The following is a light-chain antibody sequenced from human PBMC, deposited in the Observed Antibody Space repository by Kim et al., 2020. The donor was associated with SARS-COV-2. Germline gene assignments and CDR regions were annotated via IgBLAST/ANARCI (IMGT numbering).Light chain of an antibody. J-gene: IGKJ3*01. V-gene: IGKV3-15*01. CDR3: QQYYNWPPFT. CDR2: GAS. Sequence: EIVMTQSPATLSVSPGERATLSCRASQSVSSNLAWYQQKPGQAPRLLIYGASTRATGIPARFSGSGSGTEFTLTISSLQSEDFAVYYCQQYYNWPPFTFGPGTIVDIK. CDR1: QSVSSN.